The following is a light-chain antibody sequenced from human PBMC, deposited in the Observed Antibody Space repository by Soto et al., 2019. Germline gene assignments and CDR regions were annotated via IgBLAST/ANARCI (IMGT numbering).Light chain of an antibody. CDR3: SSYTTGDFYV. CDR2: EVE. CDR1: GRDIGAHNY. V-gene: IGLV2-14*01. Sequence: QSVLTQPASVSGSPGQSITISCPGRGRDIGAHNYVSWYQQHPGKAPKLIIYEVEYRPSGVSHRFTASMSAFTAFLPISGLQAENEADHYCSSYTTGDFYVFGPGTKGTAL. J-gene: IGLJ1*01.